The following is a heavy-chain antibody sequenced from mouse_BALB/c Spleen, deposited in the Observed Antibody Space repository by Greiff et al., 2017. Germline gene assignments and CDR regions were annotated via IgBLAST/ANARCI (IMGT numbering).Heavy chain of an antibody. J-gene: IGHJ4*01. Sequence: VQLQQSGTVLARPGASVKMSCKASGYTFTSYWMHWVKQRPGQGLEWIGAIYPGNSDTSYNQKFKGKAKLTAVTSTSTAYMELSSLTNEDSAVYYGTKRNYRYDVAMDYWGQGTSVTVSS. CDR1: GYTFTSYW. CDR3: TKRNYRYDVAMDY. CDR2: IYPGNSDT. D-gene: IGHD2-14*01. V-gene: IGHV1-5*01.